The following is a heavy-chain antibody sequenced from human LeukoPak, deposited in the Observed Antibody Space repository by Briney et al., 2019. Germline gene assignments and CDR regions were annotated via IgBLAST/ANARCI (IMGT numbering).Heavy chain of an antibody. Sequence: GESLKISCKASGYNFTSFWIGWVRQMPGKGLEWMGIIYPDDSDTRYSPSFQGQVTISADKSISTAYLQWSSLKASDTAMYYCARGRSSQGYFDFWGQGTLVTVSS. D-gene: IGHD6-6*01. CDR3: ARGRSSQGYFDF. CDR2: IYPDDSDT. J-gene: IGHJ4*02. V-gene: IGHV5-51*01. CDR1: GYNFTSFW.